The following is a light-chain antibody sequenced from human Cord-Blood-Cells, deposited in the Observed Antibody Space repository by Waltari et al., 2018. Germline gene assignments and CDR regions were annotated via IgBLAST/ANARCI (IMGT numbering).Light chain of an antibody. V-gene: IGLV3-1*01. J-gene: IGLJ1*01. CDR3: QAWDSSTVV. CDR1: KLGDKY. Sequence: SYELTQPPSVSVSPGQTASIPCSGEKLGDKYACWYQQKPGQSPVLVIYQDSKRPSGIHERFAGSDSGNTATLTISGTQAMDEADYYCQAWDSSTVVFGTGTKVTVL. CDR2: QDS.